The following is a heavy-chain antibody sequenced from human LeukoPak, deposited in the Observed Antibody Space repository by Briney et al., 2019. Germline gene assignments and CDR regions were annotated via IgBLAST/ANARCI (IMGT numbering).Heavy chain of an antibody. Sequence: GGSLRLSCAASGFTFSSYAMSWVRQAPGKGLEWVSAISGSGGSTYYADSVKGRFTISRDNSKNTLYLQMNSLRSEDTAVYYCARDRSENYDFWSGYSIADAFDIWGQGTMVTVSS. CDR2: ISGSGGST. CDR3: ARDRSENYDFWSGYSIADAFDI. CDR1: GFTFSSYA. V-gene: IGHV3-23*01. J-gene: IGHJ3*02. D-gene: IGHD3-3*01.